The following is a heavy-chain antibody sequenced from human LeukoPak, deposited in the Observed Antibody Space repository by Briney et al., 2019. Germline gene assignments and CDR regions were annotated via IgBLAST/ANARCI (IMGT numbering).Heavy chain of an antibody. V-gene: IGHV3-64*01. D-gene: IGHD4-17*01. CDR2: ISSNGGST. J-gene: IGHJ6*03. CDR1: GFTFSSYS. Sequence: GGSLRLSCAASGFTFSSYSMNWVRQAPGKGLEYVSAISSNGGSTYYANSVKGRFTISRDNSKNTLYLQMGSLRAEDMAVYYCARATYGYMDVWGKGTTVTISS. CDR3: ARATYGYMDV.